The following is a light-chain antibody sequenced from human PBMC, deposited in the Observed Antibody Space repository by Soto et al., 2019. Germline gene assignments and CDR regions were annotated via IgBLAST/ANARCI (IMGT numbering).Light chain of an antibody. CDR3: QHYNSYSEA. Sequence: GDRVTITCRASQRISSYLNWYHQKPGKAPKLLIYGASSLQSGVPSRFSGSGSGTEFTLTISSLQPDDFATYYCQHYNSYSEAFGQGTKVDI. V-gene: IGKV1-5*01. J-gene: IGKJ1*01. CDR1: QRISSY. CDR2: GAS.